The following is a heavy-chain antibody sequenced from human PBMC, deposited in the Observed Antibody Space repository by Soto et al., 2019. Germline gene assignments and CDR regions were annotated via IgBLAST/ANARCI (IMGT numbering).Heavy chain of an antibody. D-gene: IGHD2-2*01. CDR1: GGSVSGGDYY. J-gene: IGHJ4*02. CDR3: AGLTVLSAAVTDY. Sequence: PSETLSLTCTVSGGSVSGGDYYWSWIRQPPGKGLEWIGYIYYSGSTNYNPSLKSRVTMSVDTSENQFSLKLSSVTAADTALYYCAGLTVLSAAVTDYWGQGTQVTVSS. CDR2: IYYSGST. V-gene: IGHV4-61*08.